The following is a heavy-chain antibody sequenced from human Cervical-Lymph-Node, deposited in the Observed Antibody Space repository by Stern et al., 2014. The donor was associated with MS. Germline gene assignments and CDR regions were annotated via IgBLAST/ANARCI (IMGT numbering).Heavy chain of an antibody. CDR1: GGTFSNYG. D-gene: IGHD3-3*01. CDR2: IIVMFGIP. V-gene: IGHV1-69*17. J-gene: IGHJ6*02. CDR3: ATATTISGVTRARNFYYYGMDV. Sequence: QVQLVQSGAEVKKPGSSVKVSCKASGGTFSNYGISWVRQAPGQGLEWMGGIIVMFGIPNYTQKFQGRIAITADKSTTTSYMELNSLRSDDTAIYYCATATTISGVTRARNFYYYGMDVWGQGTAVTVSS.